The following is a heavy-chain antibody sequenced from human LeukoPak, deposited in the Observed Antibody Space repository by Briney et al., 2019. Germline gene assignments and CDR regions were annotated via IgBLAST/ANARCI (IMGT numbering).Heavy chain of an antibody. CDR1: GGTFSSYA. D-gene: IGHD3-10*01. CDR3: ARDPVGVYGSGRSWFDP. J-gene: IGHJ5*02. Sequence: SVKVSCKASGGTFSSYAISWVRQAPGQGLEWMGRIIPILGIANYAQKFQGRVTITADKSTSTAHMELSSLRSEDTAVYYCARDPVGVYGSGRSWFDPWGQGTLVTVSS. V-gene: IGHV1-69*04. CDR2: IIPILGIA.